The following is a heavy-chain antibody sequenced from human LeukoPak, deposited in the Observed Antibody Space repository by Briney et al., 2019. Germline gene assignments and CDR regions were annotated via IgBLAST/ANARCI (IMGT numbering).Heavy chain of an antibody. D-gene: IGHD3-3*01. CDR1: GYSISSGYY. J-gene: IGHJ4*02. Sequence: PSETLSLTCTVSGYSISSGYYWGWIRQPPGKGLEWIGSIYHSGSTYYNPSLKSRVTISVDTSKNQFSLKLSSVTAADTAVYYCAREPFWSGYFANLHFDYWGQGTLVTVSS. CDR3: AREPFWSGYFANLHFDY. CDR2: IYHSGST. V-gene: IGHV4-38-2*02.